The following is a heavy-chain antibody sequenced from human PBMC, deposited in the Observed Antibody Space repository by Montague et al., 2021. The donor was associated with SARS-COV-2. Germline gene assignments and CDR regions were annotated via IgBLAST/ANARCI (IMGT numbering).Heavy chain of an antibody. CDR2: ISWNSGRT. CDR1: GFTFDDYG. D-gene: IGHD1-1*01. J-gene: IGHJ3*02. Sequence: SLRLSCSASGFTFDDYGMHWVRQVPGKGLEWVSGISWNSGRTCYXDSVRGRFTISRDKSKNTLYLQMNSLRAEDTAVYYCAKDSTIVGYDAIDIWGQGTKVTVSS. V-gene: IGHV3-9*01. CDR3: AKDSTIVGYDAIDI.